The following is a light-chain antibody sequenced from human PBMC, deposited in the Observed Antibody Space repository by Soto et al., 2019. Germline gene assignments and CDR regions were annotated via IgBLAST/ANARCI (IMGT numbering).Light chain of an antibody. CDR2: GAS. V-gene: IGKV3-11*01. J-gene: IGKJ4*01. CDR3: QQRINWPLT. CDR1: QSISSH. Sequence: EIVLTQSPATLSLSPGERATLSCRASQSISSHLAWYQQKPGQAPSLLIYGASNEATGIPARFSGSGSGTDFTLAISSLETEDFAVYFCQQRINWPLTFGGGTKVEIK.